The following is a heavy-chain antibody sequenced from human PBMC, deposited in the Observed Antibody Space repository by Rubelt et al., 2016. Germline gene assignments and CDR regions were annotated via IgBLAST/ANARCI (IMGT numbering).Heavy chain of an antibody. D-gene: IGHD3-10*01. CDR2: INKSGNT. CDR3: ARSYYYGSGAYFWFFDL. Sequence: QVQLQQWGAGLFRPSQTLSLTCGVYGGSFSNYYWTWIRQPPGKGLEWIGDINKSGNTDYNPSLKSRVTISVDTSKNQFPLSGSPLTAADTAGYYCARSYYYGSGAYFWFFDLWGRGTLVTVSS. V-gene: IGHV4-34*01. CDR1: GGSFSNYY. J-gene: IGHJ2*01.